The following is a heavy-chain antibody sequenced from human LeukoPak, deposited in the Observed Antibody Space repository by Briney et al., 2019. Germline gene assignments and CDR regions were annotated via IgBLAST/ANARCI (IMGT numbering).Heavy chain of an antibody. D-gene: IGHD3-22*01. CDR2: IKSKTDGGIT. Sequence: PGGSLRLSCAASGFTFSNAWMSWVRQAPGKGLEWVGRIKSKTDGGITDYAAPVKGRFTISRDDSKNTLYLQMNSLKTEDTVVYYCTTDGVTYYYDSSGYYYVHYFDYWGQGTLVTVSS. CDR1: GFTFSNAW. J-gene: IGHJ4*02. V-gene: IGHV3-15*01. CDR3: TTDGVTYYYDSSGYYYVHYFDY.